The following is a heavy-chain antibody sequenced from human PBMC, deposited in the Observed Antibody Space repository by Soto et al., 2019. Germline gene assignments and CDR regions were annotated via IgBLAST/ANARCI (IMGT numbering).Heavy chain of an antibody. CDR3: AKDMEGPSYYVMDV. CDR2: ISWDGGST. CDR1: GFTFDDYA. Sequence: GGSLRLSCAASGFTFDDYAMHWVRQAPGKGLEWVSLISWDGGSTYYADSVKGRFTISRDNSKNSLYLQMNSLRAEDTALYYCAKDMEGPSYYVMDVWGQGTTVTVYS. J-gene: IGHJ6*02. V-gene: IGHV3-43D*04. D-gene: IGHD3-3*01.